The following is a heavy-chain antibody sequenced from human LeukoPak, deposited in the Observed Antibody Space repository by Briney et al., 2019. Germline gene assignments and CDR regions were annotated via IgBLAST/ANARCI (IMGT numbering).Heavy chain of an antibody. Sequence: GAPVKVSCKASGYTFTSYYMHWVRQAPGQGLEWMGIINPSGGSTSYAQKFQGRATMTRETSTSTVYMELSSLRSEDTAVYYCARIVYCSGGEGHAFDIWGQGTMVTVSS. CDR3: ARIVYCSGGEGHAFDI. V-gene: IGHV1-46*01. D-gene: IGHD2-15*01. J-gene: IGHJ3*02. CDR1: GYTFTSYY. CDR2: INPSGGST.